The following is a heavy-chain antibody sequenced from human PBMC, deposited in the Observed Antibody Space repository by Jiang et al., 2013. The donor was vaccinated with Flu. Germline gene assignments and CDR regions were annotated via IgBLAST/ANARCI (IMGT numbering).Heavy chain of an antibody. V-gene: IGHV3-73*01. CDR1: GFTFSGSA. D-gene: IGHD2-15*01. J-gene: IGHJ6*03. CDR2: IRSKANSYAT. Sequence: QLLESGGGLVQPGGSLKLSCAASGFTFSGSAMHWVRQASGKGLEWVGRIRSKANSYATAYAASVKGRFTISRDDSKNTAYLQMNSLKTEDTAVYYCTSLGVVVVAATSLFSTVYMDVWGKGTTVTVSS. CDR3: TSLGVVVVAATSLFSTVYMDV.